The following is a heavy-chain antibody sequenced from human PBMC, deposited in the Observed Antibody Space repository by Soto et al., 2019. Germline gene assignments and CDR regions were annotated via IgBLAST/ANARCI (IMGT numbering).Heavy chain of an antibody. CDR1: GFTFSSYA. Sequence: AGSMKLACSASGFTFSSYAMHWVRQAPGKGLEYVSAISSNGGSTYYADSVKGRFTISRDNSKNTLYLQMSSLRAEDTAVYYCVKGPGIWGQGTMVTVSS. J-gene: IGHJ3*02. CDR2: ISSNGGST. V-gene: IGHV3-64D*08. CDR3: VKGPGI.